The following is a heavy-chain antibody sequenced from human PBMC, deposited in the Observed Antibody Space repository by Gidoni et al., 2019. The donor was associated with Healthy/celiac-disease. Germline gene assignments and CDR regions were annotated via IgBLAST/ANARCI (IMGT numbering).Heavy chain of an antibody. CDR3: ARESHTNWFDP. Sequence: PGKGLEWIGYIYYSGSTNYNPSLKSRVTISVDTSKNQFSLKLSSVTAADTAVYYCARESHTNWFDPWGQGTLVTVSS. CDR2: IYYSGST. V-gene: IGHV4-59*01. D-gene: IGHD2-21*01. J-gene: IGHJ5*02.